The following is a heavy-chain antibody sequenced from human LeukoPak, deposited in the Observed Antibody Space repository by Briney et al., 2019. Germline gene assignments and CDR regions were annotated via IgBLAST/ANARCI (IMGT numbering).Heavy chain of an antibody. CDR2: VYASGAT. Sequence: SETLSLTCTVSGGSITNYYWSWIRQPPGEGLGWIGYVYASGATNSYPSLKSRVTISVDTSRNQFSLKLSSVTAADTAVYYCARHGKGVTYFYTFDIWGQGTVVAVSS. V-gene: IGHV4-59*08. D-gene: IGHD2/OR15-2a*01. CDR3: ARHGKGVTYFYTFDI. J-gene: IGHJ3*02. CDR1: GGSITNYY.